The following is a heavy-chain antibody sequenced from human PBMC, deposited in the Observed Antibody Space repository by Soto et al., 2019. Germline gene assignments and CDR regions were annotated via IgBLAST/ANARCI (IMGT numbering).Heavy chain of an antibody. CDR1: GFTFRDYG. Sequence: QVQLVESGGGVVRPGRSLRLSCVASGFTFRDYGMHWVRQAPGKELEWVAGISHHGLKEHYADSVTGRFTISRDNSKKTVYLQLNSLRGDDTAVYYCAKHWVGGSNKYYFEYWGQGTLVTVSA. D-gene: IGHD1-26*01. CDR3: AKHWVGGSNKYYFEY. V-gene: IGHV3-30*18. J-gene: IGHJ4*02. CDR2: ISHHGLKE.